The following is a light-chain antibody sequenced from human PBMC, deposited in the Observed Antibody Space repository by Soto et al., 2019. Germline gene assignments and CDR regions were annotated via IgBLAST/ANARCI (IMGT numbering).Light chain of an antibody. V-gene: IGLV1-44*01. CDR3: AAWDDTLNGPT. J-gene: IGLJ2*01. CDR2: SNN. Sequence: QSVLTQPPSVSATPGQSVAISCSGSSSNIGRKSVNWYHQVPGTAPKLLIYSNNHRPSGVPDRFSGSKSGTSASLAISGLQSEDEADYFCAAWDDTLNGPTFGGGTKLTVL. CDR1: SSNIGRKS.